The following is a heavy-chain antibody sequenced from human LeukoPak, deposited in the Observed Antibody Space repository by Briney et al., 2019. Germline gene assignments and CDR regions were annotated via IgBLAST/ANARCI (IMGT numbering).Heavy chain of an antibody. Sequence: GGSLRLPCAASGFTFSNYGMHWVRQAPGKGLEWVAVIWYDGSNKYYADSVKGRFTISGDDSKNALFLQMNSLRAEDTALYYCARDKGFVPDSWGQGTLVTVSS. CDR1: GFTFSNYG. J-gene: IGHJ4*02. CDR2: IWYDGSNK. V-gene: IGHV3-33*01. CDR3: ARDKGFVPDS.